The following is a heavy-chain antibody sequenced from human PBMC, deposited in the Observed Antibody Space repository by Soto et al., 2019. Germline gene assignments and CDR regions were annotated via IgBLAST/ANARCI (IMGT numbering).Heavy chain of an antibody. CDR2: ITPNSGGT. V-gene: IGHV1-2*02. CDR1: GYTFTGYY. CDR3: GRGNVYWPGGN. Sequence: QVPLVQSGAEVKKPGASVKVSCKASGYTFTGYYMHWVRQAPGQGLEWMGWITPNSGGTNHAQKFQGGVTMTRDTPPRTPTLRRTRLGPNDRPWYSCGRGNVYWPGGNWGKGTLVPVPS. J-gene: IGHJ4*02. D-gene: IGHD3-16*01.